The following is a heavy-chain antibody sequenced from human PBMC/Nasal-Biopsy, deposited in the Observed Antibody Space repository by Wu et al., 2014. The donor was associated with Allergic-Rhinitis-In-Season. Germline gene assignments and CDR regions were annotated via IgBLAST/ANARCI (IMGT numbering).Heavy chain of an antibody. Sequence: TLSLTCTVSGGSITSGDYYWTWIRQPAGKGLEWIGRVHSGGSTNYHPSLASRLTISLDTSMNQFTVQLSSVTAADTAVYYCARDKGLGYGGKGNFDYWGQGTLVTVSS. CDR2: VHSGGST. CDR3: ARDKGLGYGGKGNFDY. J-gene: IGHJ4*02. CDR1: GGSITSGDYY. V-gene: IGHV4-61*02. D-gene: IGHD4-23*01.